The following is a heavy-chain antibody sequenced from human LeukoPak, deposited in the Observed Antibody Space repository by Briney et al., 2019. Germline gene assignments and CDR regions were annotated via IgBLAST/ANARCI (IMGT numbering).Heavy chain of an antibody. CDR3: ARARSGPYGSGSLDAFDI. D-gene: IGHD3-10*01. V-gene: IGHV1-46*01. J-gene: IGHJ3*02. CDR2: INPRGGST. Sequence: ASVKVSCKASGYTFTGYYMHWVRQAPGQGLEWMGIINPRGGSTSYTQKFQGRVTMTRDTSTSTAYMQLSSLRSEDTAVYYCARARSGPYGSGSLDAFDIWGQGTMVTVSS. CDR1: GYTFTGYY.